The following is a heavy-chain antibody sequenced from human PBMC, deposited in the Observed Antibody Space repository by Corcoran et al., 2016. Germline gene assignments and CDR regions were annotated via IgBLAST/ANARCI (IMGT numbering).Heavy chain of an antibody. CDR3: ARDTRGGGTSMATPWFDP. V-gene: IGHV4-38-2*02. J-gene: IGHJ5*02. CDR1: GYSISRGYY. D-gene: IGHD1-1*01. Sequence: QVQLQESGPGLVKPSETLSLTCTVSGYSISRGYYWGWVRRPPGKGLEWIGSIHHSGSTYYNPSLKSRVTISVDTSKNQFFLNLFSLTAADTAVDYCARDTRGGGTSMATPWFDPWGQGTLVTVSS. CDR2: IHHSGST.